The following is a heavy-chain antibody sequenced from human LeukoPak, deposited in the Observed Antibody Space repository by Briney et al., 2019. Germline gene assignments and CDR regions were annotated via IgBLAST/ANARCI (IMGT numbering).Heavy chain of an antibody. CDR3: AKTSGYDYKGHGDYVDYYYGMDV. CDR2: TSSSGSTI. CDR1: GFTVSSNY. J-gene: IGHJ6*02. V-gene: IGHV3-11*01. D-gene: IGHD5-12*01. Sequence: GGSLRLSCAASGFTVSSNYMSWIRQAPGKGLEWLSYTSSSGSTIYYADSVKGRFTISRDNSKNTLYLQMNSLRAEDTAVYYCAKTSGYDYKGHGDYVDYYYGMDVWGQGTTVTVSS.